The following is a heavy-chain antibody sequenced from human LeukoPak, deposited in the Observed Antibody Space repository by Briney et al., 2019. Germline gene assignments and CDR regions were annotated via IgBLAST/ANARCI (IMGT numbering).Heavy chain of an antibody. D-gene: IGHD3-3*01. CDR1: GFSFSDYA. J-gene: IGHJ4*02. CDR2: ISGGSGSR. CDR3: AKGQEFLEWIYDY. Sequence: PGGSLRLSCEASGFSFSDYAMTWVRQAPGKGLEWVSGISGGSGSRNYGDSVKGRFTISRDNSKNTLFLQLSGLRAEDTAVYYCAKGQEFLEWIYDYWGERTLVTVSS. V-gene: IGHV3-23*01.